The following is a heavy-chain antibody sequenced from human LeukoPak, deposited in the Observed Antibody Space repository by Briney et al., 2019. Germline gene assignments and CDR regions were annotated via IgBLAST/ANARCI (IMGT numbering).Heavy chain of an antibody. CDR1: GGSISYH. CDR3: ARGQYNWNY. Sequence: SETLSLTCTVSGGSISYHWSWIRQPPGKGLEWLGYIYYSGSTNYTPSLKSRVTISVDTSKNQFSLELRSVTAADAAVYHCARGQYNWNYWGQGTLVTVSS. J-gene: IGHJ4*02. D-gene: IGHD1-20*01. CDR2: IYYSGST. V-gene: IGHV4-59*01.